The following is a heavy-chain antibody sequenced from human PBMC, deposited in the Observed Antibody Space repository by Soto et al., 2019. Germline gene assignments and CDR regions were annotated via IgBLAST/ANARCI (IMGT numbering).Heavy chain of an antibody. CDR2: INHSGST. V-gene: IGHV4-34*01. D-gene: IGHD4-17*01. J-gene: IGHJ6*03. CDR1: GVSFSGYY. CDR3: AIVPPRHYGDYKAYYYMDV. Sequence: SETLSLTCAVYGVSFSGYYWSWIRQPPGKGLEWIGEINHSGSTNYNPSLKSRVTISVDTSKNQFSLKPSSVTAADTAVYYCAIVPPRHYGDYKAYYYMDVWGKGTTVTVSS.